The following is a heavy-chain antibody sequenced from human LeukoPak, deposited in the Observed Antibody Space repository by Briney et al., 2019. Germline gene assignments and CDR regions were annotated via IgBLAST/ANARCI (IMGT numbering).Heavy chain of an antibody. V-gene: IGHV4-59*01. CDR3: ARDTGVKYYYDSSGYWAFDI. D-gene: IGHD3-22*01. CDR2: IYYSGST. J-gene: IGHJ3*02. Sequence: SETLSLTCSVSGGSISSYYWSWIRQPPGKGREGSGYIYYSGSTNYNPSLKRRVTISVDTSKNQFSLKLSSVTAADTAVYYCARDTGVKYYYDSSGYWAFDIWGQGTMVTVSS. CDR1: GGSISSYY.